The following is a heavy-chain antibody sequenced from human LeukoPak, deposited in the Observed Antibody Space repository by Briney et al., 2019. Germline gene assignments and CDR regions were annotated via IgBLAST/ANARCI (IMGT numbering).Heavy chain of an antibody. Sequence: ETLSLTCAVYGGSFSGYYWSWVRQAPGKGLEWVSAISGSGGSTYYADSVKGRFTISRDNSKNTLYLQMNSLRAEDTAVYYCAKDAGYYDSSGYYLDWGQGTLVTVSS. CDR2: ISGSGGST. V-gene: IGHV3-23*01. CDR1: GGSFSGYY. J-gene: IGHJ4*02. D-gene: IGHD3-22*01. CDR3: AKDAGYYDSSGYYLD.